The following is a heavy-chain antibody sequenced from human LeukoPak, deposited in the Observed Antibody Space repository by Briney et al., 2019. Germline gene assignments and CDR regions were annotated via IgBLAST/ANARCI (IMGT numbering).Heavy chain of an antibody. V-gene: IGHV4-30-2*05. D-gene: IGHD3-10*01. Sequence: TLSLTCSVSGGSISSGPYFWSWIRQSPGQGLEWIGHIYHRGSTYYNPSINSRVTISIDTSRNQFSLKLTSVTAADTAIYYCVTYSTYSGSGTYYKAYYFDYWGQGTLVTVSS. CDR2: IYHRGST. CDR1: GGSISSGPYF. J-gene: IGHJ4*02. CDR3: VTYSTYSGSGTYYKAYYFDY.